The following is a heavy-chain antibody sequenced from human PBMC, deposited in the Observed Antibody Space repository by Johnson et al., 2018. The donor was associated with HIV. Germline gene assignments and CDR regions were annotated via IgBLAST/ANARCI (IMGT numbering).Heavy chain of an antibody. Sequence: QVQLVESGGGLVKPGGSLRLSCVASGFSFSDYYMSWIRQAPGKGLAWLSFMSSSGSTIYHAESVMGRFTISRYNSKNTLNVQMHSLRVDDTAVYYCAKRATVVSGSPSDAFDIWGQGTMVTVSS. V-gene: IGHV3-11*01. CDR1: GFSFSDYY. CDR3: AKRATVVSGSPSDAFDI. D-gene: IGHD4-23*01. J-gene: IGHJ3*02. CDR2: MSSSGSTI.